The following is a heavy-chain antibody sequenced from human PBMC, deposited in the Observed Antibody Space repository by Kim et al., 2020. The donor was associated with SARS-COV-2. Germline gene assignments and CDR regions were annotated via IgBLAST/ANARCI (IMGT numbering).Heavy chain of an antibody. J-gene: IGHJ4*02. CDR3: ASALGH. CDR2: YTSGRT. D-gene: IGHD3-16*02. V-gene: IGHV4-4*07. Sequence: YTSGRTNYNTSLQRRVTMSVDMSKNQFSLKLSSVTAADTAGYYCASALGHWGQGTLVTVSS.